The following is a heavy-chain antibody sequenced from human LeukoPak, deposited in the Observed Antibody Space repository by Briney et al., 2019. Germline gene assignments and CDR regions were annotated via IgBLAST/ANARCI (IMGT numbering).Heavy chain of an antibody. V-gene: IGHV3-9*03. CDR1: GFTFDDYA. CDR3: AKGPKRYFDWLGNWFDP. Sequence: GGSLRLSCAASGFTFDDYAMHWVRHAPGKGLEWVSGITWNSDSIGYADSVKGRFTISRDNAKNSLYLQMNSLRAEDMALYYCAKGPKRYFDWLGNWFDPWGQGTLVTVSS. CDR2: ITWNSDSI. D-gene: IGHD3-9*01. J-gene: IGHJ5*02.